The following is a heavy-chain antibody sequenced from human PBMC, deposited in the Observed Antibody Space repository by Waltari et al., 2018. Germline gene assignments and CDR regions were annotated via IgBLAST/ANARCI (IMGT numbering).Heavy chain of an antibody. D-gene: IGHD4-17*01. CDR1: GGSISSGGYS. V-gene: IGHV4-30-2*01. J-gene: IGHJ5*02. Sequence: QLQLQESGSGLVKPSQTLSPTCAVSGGSISSGGYSWSWTRPPPGKGLEWIGYIYHSGSTYYNPSLKSRVTISVDRSKNQFSVKLSSVTAADTAVYYCARLFNDYGDYEVQGYNWFDPWGQGTLVTVSS. CDR3: ARLFNDYGDYEVQGYNWFDP. CDR2: IYHSGST.